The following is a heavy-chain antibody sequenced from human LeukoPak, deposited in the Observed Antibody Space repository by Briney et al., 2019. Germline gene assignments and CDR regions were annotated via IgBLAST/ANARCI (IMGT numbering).Heavy chain of an antibody. CDR3: AGAATNGSAYNWFDP. CDR2: ISSSGSTI. D-gene: IGHD3-10*01. J-gene: IGHJ5*02. V-gene: IGHV3-11*01. CDR1: GFTFSDCY. Sequence: GGSLRLSCAASGFTFSDCYMSWIRQAPGKGLEWVSYISSSGSTIYYADSVKGRFTISRDNAKNSLYLQMNSLRAEDTAVYYCAGAATNGSAYNWFDPWGQGTLVTVSS.